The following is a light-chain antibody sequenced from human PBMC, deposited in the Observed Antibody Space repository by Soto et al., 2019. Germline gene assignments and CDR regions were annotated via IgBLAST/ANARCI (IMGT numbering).Light chain of an antibody. CDR2: GTS. J-gene: IGKJ1*01. Sequence: EIVLTQSPGTLSLSPGERATLSCRADRSVSDTLLTWFQQKPGQAPRLLIFGTSNSAPGIPDRFSGSGSGTDFTLTISRLEPDDCAVYYCQHYGDSSWTFGQGTKVEIK. CDR3: QHYGDSSWT. CDR1: RSVSDTL. V-gene: IGKV3-20*01.